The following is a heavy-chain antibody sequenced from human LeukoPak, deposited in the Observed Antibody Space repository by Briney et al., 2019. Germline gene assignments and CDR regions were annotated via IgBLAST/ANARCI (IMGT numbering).Heavy chain of an antibody. J-gene: IGHJ6*03. V-gene: IGHV3-48*01. CDR3: ARLNEQLVPRYYYYMDV. D-gene: IGHD6-6*01. Sequence: PGGSLRLSCTASGFTFSHYRMTWVRQAPGKGLEWVAFISSPGGVTYYADSVKGRFTISRDNAKNSLSLTMNSLKADDTAVYYCARLNEQLVPRYYYYMDVWGKGTTVTVSS. CDR2: ISSPGGVT. CDR1: GFTFSHYR.